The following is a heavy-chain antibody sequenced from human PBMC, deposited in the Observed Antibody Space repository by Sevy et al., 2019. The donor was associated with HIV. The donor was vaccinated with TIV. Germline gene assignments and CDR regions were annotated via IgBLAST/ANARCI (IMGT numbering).Heavy chain of an antibody. V-gene: IGHV4-4*07. CDR1: GGSISSYY. CDR3: ARALSITIFGVGGDWFDP. Sequence: SETLSLTCTVSGGSISSYYWSWIRQPAGKGLEWIGRIYTSGSTNYNPSLKSRVTMSVDTSKNQFSLKLRSVTAADTAVYYWARALSITIFGVGGDWFDPWGQGTLVTVSS. CDR2: IYTSGST. D-gene: IGHD3-3*01. J-gene: IGHJ5*02.